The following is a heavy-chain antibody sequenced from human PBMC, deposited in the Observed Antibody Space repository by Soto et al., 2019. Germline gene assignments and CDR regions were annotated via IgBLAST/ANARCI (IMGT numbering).Heavy chain of an antibody. D-gene: IGHD2-2*01. CDR3: AKAHCSGTRCYGYHYNGMDV. Sequence: GGSLRLSCAASGFTFSSYAMSWVRQAPGKGLEWVSAISGSGGSTYYADSVKGRFTISRDNSKNTLYLQMNSLRAEDTAVYYCAKAHCSGTRCYGYHYNGMDVWGQGTTVTVSS. CDR2: ISGSGGST. J-gene: IGHJ6*02. CDR1: GFTFSSYA. V-gene: IGHV3-23*01.